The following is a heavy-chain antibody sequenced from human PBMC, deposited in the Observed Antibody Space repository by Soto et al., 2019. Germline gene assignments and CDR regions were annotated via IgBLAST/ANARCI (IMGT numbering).Heavy chain of an antibody. CDR3: ARDSSSGEGFDF. CDR1: GFTFSSYG. D-gene: IGHD7-27*01. CDR2: IWYDGNSK. Sequence: QVQLVESGGGVVQPGRSLRLSCAASGFTFSSYGMHWVRQAPGKGLEWMAVIWYDGNSKDYGDSVRGRFTVSRDNSKNTLYLQMDSLRAEDTAVYYCARDSSSGEGFDFWGQGTLVTVPS. V-gene: IGHV3-33*01. J-gene: IGHJ4*02.